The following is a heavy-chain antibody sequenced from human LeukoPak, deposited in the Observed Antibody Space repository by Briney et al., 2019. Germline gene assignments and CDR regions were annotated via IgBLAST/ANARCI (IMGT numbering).Heavy chain of an antibody. CDR2: IYSGGST. V-gene: IGHV3-53*01. CDR1: GFTFSSYS. J-gene: IGHJ4*02. CDR3: AKGLGGTVPFDY. D-gene: IGHD1-1*01. Sequence: GGSLRLSCAASGFTFSSYSINWVRQAPGKGLEWVSLIYSGGSTYYADSVRGRFTISRDNSKNTIYLQMNSLRAEDTAVYFCAKGLGGTVPFDYWGQGTLVTVPS.